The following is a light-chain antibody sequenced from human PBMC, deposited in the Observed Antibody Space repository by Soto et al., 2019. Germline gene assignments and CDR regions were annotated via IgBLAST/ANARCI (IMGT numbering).Light chain of an antibody. J-gene: IGKJ1*01. CDR3: QQYNSYSRT. CDR1: QSISSG. V-gene: IGKV1-5*01. CDR2: DAS. Sequence: DIQMTQSPSTLSASVGDRVTITCRASQSISSGLAWYQQKPGKAPKLLIYDASTLERGVPSRFSGSGSGTEFTLTISSLQPDDFATYYCQQYNSYSRTFGQGTKVEIK.